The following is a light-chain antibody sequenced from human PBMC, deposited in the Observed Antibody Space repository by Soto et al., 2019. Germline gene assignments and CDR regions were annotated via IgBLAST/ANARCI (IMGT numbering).Light chain of an antibody. V-gene: IGLV2-14*01. CDR2: DVS. Sequence: QPASVSGSPGQSITISCTGTSSDVGGYNYVSWYQQHPGKAPKLMIYDVSNRPSGVSNRFSGSKSGNTASLTISGLQAEDEADYYCSSYTSSSTRDFGTGTKLTVL. CDR1: SSDVGGYNY. J-gene: IGLJ1*01. CDR3: SSYTSSSTRD.